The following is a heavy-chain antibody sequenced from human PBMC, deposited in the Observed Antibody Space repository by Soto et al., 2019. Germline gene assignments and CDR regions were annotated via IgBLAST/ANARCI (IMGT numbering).Heavy chain of an antibody. CDR3: ANLRLRDNGRSAAFDI. J-gene: IGHJ3*02. V-gene: IGHV3-23*01. D-gene: IGHD3-3*01. CDR1: GVTLSREP. CDR2: ISGSGGST. Sequence: GALRHPWGGSGVTLSREPQSVGPPAPGKGLEWVSAISGSGGSTYYADSVKGRFTISRDNSKNTLYLQMNSLRAEDTAVYYCANLRLRDNGRSAAFDIWGQGTMVTVSS.